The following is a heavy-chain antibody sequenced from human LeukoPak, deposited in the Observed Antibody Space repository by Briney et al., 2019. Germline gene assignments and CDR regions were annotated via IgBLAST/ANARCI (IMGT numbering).Heavy chain of an antibody. D-gene: IGHD5-24*01. CDR2: IIPIFGTA. Sequence: SVKVSCKASGGTFSSYAISWVRQAPGQGLEWMGGIIPIFGTANYAQKFQGRVTITADESTSTAYMELSSLRSDDTAVYYCAGNAGGYNFGYFDYWGQGTLVTVSS. CDR1: GGTFSSYA. V-gene: IGHV1-69*13. J-gene: IGHJ4*02. CDR3: AGNAGGYNFGYFDY.